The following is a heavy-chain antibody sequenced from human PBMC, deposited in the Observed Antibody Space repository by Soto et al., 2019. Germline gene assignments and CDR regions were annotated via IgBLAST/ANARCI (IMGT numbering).Heavy chain of an antibody. Sequence: GGSLRLSCAASGFTFSSYAMSWVRQAPGKGLEWVSAISGSGGSTYYADSVKGRFTTSRDNSKNTLYLQMNSLRAEDTAVYYCAKRPGELLGYFDYWGQGTLVTVSS. J-gene: IGHJ4*02. D-gene: IGHD3-10*01. CDR2: ISGSGGST. CDR3: AKRPGELLGYFDY. CDR1: GFTFSSYA. V-gene: IGHV3-23*01.